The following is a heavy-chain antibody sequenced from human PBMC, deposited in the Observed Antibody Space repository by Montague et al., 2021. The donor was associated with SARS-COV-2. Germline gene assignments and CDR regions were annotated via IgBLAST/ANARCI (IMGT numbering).Heavy chain of an antibody. CDR3: AKGQKIQWLVFNSAPDWFDP. D-gene: IGHD5-12*01. V-gene: IGHV3-9*01. CDR1: GFTFDDYV. Sequence: SLRLSCAASGFTFDDYVMHWVRQAPGKGLEWVSGIGWRSGSIGYADSVKGRFTISRDNAKNSLYLQMNSLKAEDTALYHCAKGQKIQWLVFNSAPDWFDPWGQGPWSPSPQ. J-gene: IGHJ5*02. CDR2: IGWRSGSI.